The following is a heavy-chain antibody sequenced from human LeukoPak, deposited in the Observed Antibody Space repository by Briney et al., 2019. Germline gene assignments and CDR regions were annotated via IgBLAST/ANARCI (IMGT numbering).Heavy chain of an antibody. D-gene: IGHD4-11*01. V-gene: IGHV3-23*01. CDR2: ITANGGST. J-gene: IGHJ4*02. Sequence: PGGSLRLSCAASGFTFSTYAMTWVRQAPGKGLEWVSGITANGGSTYYADSVKGRFNISRDNSKNTLYLQMNSLRVEDTAVYYCAKESTKFSNPRWGQGALVTVSS. CDR1: GFTFSTYA. CDR3: AKESTKFSNPR.